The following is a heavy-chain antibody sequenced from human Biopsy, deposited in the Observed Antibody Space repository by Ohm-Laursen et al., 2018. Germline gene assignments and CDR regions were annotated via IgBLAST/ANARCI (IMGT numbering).Heavy chain of an antibody. CDR2: IKSKFDGETT. J-gene: IGHJ6*02. CDR3: STGGGDFYYNGMDV. Sequence: SLRLSCAAFGFTFGDAWMSWIRQAPGKGLEWVGRIKSKFDGETTDYAAPVKGRFIISRDDSKSTLFLQINSLKVEDTGVYFCSTGGGDFYYNGMDVWGQGTTVTVSS. CDR1: GFTFGDAW. D-gene: IGHD3-16*01. V-gene: IGHV3-15*01.